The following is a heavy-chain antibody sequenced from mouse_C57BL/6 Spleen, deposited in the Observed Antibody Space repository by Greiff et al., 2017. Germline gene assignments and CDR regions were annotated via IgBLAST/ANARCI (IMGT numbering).Heavy chain of an antibody. CDR2: ISGGGGNT. Sequence: EVQLVESGGGLVKPGGSLKLSCAASGFTFSSYTMSWVRQTPEKRLEWVATISGGGGNTYYPDSVKGRFTISRDNAKNTLYLQMSSLRSEDTALYYCASQDGYPFAYWGQGTLVTVSA. CDR3: ASQDGYPFAY. D-gene: IGHD2-3*01. V-gene: IGHV5-9*01. CDR1: GFTFSSYT. J-gene: IGHJ3*01.